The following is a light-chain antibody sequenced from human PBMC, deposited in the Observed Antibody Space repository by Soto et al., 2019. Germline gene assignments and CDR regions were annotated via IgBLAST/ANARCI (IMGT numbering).Light chain of an antibody. CDR2: GTS. J-gene: IGKJ5*01. V-gene: IGKV3-20*01. CDR1: QSVNSNY. Sequence: EIVLTQSPGTLSLSPGERATLSCRARQSVNSNYLAWYQQKPGQAPRLLIYGTSSRATGIPDRFSGSGSGTDFTITISRLEPEDFAVYYCQHYGGSPVTFGQGKRLDIK. CDR3: QHYGGSPVT.